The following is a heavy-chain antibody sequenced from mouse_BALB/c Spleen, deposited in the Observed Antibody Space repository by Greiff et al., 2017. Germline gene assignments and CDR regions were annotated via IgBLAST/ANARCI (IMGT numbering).Heavy chain of an antibody. D-gene: IGHD1-1*01. CDR3: ARLGGSMYFDV. Sequence: EVMLVESGGGLVQPGGSLKLSCAASGFTFSSYTMSWVRQTPEKRLEWVAYISNGGGSTYYPDTVKGRFTISRDNAKNTLYLQMSSLKSEDTAMYYCARLGGSMYFDVWGAGTTVTVSS. V-gene: IGHV5-12-2*01. J-gene: IGHJ1*01. CDR2: ISNGGGST. CDR1: GFTFSSYT.